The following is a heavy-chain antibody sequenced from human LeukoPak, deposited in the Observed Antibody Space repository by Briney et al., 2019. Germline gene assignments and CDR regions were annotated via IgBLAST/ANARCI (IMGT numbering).Heavy chain of an antibody. CDR3: ARDLIIDY. CDR1: GFTFSSYW. D-gene: IGHD2-8*01. Sequence: PGGSLRLSCAASGFTFSSYWMHWVRHTPGKGLVWVSRIKGDGSSTSYADSVKGRFTISRDNAKNTLYLQMNSLRAEDTAVYYCARDLIIDYWGQGTLVTVSS. J-gene: IGHJ4*02. CDR2: IKGDGSST. V-gene: IGHV3-74*01.